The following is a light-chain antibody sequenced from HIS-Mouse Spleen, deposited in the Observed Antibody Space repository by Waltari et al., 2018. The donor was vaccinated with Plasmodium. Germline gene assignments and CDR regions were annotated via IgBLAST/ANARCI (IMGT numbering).Light chain of an antibody. CDR3: QQYNNWSFT. Sequence: EIVMTQSPATLSVSPGESATLSCRASQSVNSNLAWYQQKPGQAPRLLIYGASTRATGIPARFSGSGSGTEFTLTISSLQSEDFVVYYCQQYNNWSFTFGPGTKVDIK. V-gene: IGKV3-15*01. CDR1: QSVNSN. CDR2: GAS. J-gene: IGKJ3*01.